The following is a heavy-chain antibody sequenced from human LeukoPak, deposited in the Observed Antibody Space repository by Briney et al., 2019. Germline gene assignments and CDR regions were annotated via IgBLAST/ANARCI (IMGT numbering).Heavy chain of an antibody. CDR3: AGYCSTTSCYSSPNWFDP. J-gene: IGHJ5*02. V-gene: IGHV3-30*02. CDR1: GFTFNSYG. CDR2: IRYDGTNK. D-gene: IGHD2-2*01. Sequence: GGSLRLSCAASGFTFNSYGMHWVRQAPGKGLEWVAFIRYDGTNKYYADPVKGRFTISRDNTKNTVYLQMNSLRAEDTAVYYCAGYCSTTSCYSSPNWFDPWGQGTLVTVSS.